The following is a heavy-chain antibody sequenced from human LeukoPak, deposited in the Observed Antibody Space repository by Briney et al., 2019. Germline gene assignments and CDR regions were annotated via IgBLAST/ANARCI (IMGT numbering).Heavy chain of an antibody. CDR3: SKAPLGACAGAVCYYLDV. D-gene: IGHD2-8*02. Sequence: PGGSLRLSCTSSEFSISHYAMSWVRQARGKGLDWVSADPSSTTSTYYASSVRGRFTISRDNSMNTLYLQMNSLRADDTAVYYCSKAPLGACAGAVCYYLDVWGKGTTVIVSS. CDR1: EFSISHYA. V-gene: IGHV3-23*01. J-gene: IGHJ6*03. CDR2: DPSSTTST.